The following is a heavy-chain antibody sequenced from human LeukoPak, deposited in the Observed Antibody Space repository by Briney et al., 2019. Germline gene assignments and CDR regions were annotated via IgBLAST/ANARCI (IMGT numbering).Heavy chain of an antibody. CDR3: AKDAVSYYDFWSGYSYYFDY. D-gene: IGHD3-3*01. V-gene: IGHV3-23*01. J-gene: IGHJ4*02. Sequence: GGSLRLSCAASGFTFSSYAMSWVRQAPGKGLEWVSAISGSGGSTYYADSVKGRFTISRDNSKNTLYLQMNSLRAEDTAVYYCAKDAVSYYDFWSGYSYYFDYWGQGTLVTVSS. CDR1: GFTFSSYA. CDR2: ISGSGGST.